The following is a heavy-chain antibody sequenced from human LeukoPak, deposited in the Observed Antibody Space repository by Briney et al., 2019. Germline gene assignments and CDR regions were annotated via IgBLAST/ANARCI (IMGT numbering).Heavy chain of an antibody. CDR1: GFTFSSYW. CDR2: INSDGSST. Sequence: GGPLRLSCAVSGFTFSSYWMNWVRQAPGKGLVWVSRINSDGSSTTYADSVKGRFTISRDNANNTLYLQMNSLRVEDTAVYYCARPYGGDSQVDYWGQGTLVTVSS. J-gene: IGHJ4*02. V-gene: IGHV3-74*01. D-gene: IGHD4-23*01. CDR3: ARPYGGDSQVDY.